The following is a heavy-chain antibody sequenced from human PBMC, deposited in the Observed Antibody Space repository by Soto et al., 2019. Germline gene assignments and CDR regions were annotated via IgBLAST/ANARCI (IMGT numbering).Heavy chain of an antibody. J-gene: IGHJ4*02. Sequence: EVQLVESGGGLVQPGGSLRLSCAASGFSFSSYWMHWVRQAPGKGLVWVSHINTDGSSTSYADSVKGRFTISRDNAKNTLYLQMNSLSVEDTAVYYCASLICFGEFDDYWGQGTLVTGSS. CDR2: INTDGSST. CDR1: GFSFSSYW. CDR3: ASLICFGEFDDY. D-gene: IGHD3-10*01. V-gene: IGHV3-74*01.